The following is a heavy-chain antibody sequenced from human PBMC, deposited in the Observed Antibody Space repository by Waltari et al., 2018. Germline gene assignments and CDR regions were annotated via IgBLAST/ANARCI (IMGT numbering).Heavy chain of an antibody. D-gene: IGHD3-10*01. V-gene: IGHV4-61*09. CDR3: ARISPGSFDY. Sequence: QVQLQESGPGLVKPSQTLSLTCTVSGGSIGSGSYYWSWIRQPAGKGLEWIGYIYTSGSTNYNPSLKSRVTISVDTSKNQFSLKLSSVTAADTAVYYCARISPGSFDYWGQGTLVTVSS. CDR2: IYTSGST. J-gene: IGHJ4*02. CDR1: GGSIGSGSYY.